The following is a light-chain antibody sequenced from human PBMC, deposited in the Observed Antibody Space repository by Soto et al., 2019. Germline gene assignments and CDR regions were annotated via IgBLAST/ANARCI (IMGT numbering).Light chain of an antibody. J-gene: IGKJ1*01. CDR1: HNVRNN. Sequence: IVMTQSPATLSVSPGERATLSCRASHNVRNNLAWYQQKPGQAPRLLIFGAATRATGTPARFSGSGSGIEFTRTISSLQSEDFAVYYCQHYNEWPPWTFGQGTKVDIK. V-gene: IGKV3-15*01. CDR3: QHYNEWPPWT. CDR2: GAA.